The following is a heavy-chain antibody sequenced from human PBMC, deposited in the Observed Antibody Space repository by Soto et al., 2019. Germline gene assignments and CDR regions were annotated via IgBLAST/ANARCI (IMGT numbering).Heavy chain of an antibody. CDR1: GFTFSSYA. CDR2: ISYDGSNK. Sequence: PGGSLRLSCAASGFTFSSYAMHWVRQAPGKGLEWVEVISYDGSNKCYADSVKGRFTISRDNSKNTLYLQMNSPRSDDTAVYYCARDLQLWVSSSPDYWGQGTLVTVSS. J-gene: IGHJ4*02. V-gene: IGHV3-30-3*01. D-gene: IGHD6-6*01. CDR3: ARDLQLWVSSSPDY.